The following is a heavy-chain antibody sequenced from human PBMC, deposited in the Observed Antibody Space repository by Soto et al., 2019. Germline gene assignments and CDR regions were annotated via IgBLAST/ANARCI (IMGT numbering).Heavy chain of an antibody. J-gene: IGHJ4*02. Sequence: TSETLSLTCTVSGGSISSYYWSWIRQPPGKGLEWIGYIYYSGSTNYNPSLKSRVTISVDTSKNQFSLKLSSVTAADTAVYYCARLGDIVVVPAAHFDYWGQRTLVTVSS. D-gene: IGHD2-2*01. CDR1: GGSISSYY. V-gene: IGHV4-59*08. CDR2: IYYSGST. CDR3: ARLGDIVVVPAAHFDY.